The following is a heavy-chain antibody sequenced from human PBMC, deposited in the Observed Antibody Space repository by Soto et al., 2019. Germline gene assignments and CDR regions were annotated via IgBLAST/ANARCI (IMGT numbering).Heavy chain of an antibody. CDR3: ARFGEGYYYYGMDV. D-gene: IGHD3-10*01. CDR1: GYTFTSYG. Sequence: ASVEVSCRASGYTFTSYGISWVRQAPGQGLEWMGWISAYNGNTNYAQKLQGRVTMTTDTSTSTAYMELRSLRSDDTAVYYCARFGEGYYYYGMDVWGQGTTVTVSS. CDR2: ISAYNGNT. J-gene: IGHJ6*02. V-gene: IGHV1-18*04.